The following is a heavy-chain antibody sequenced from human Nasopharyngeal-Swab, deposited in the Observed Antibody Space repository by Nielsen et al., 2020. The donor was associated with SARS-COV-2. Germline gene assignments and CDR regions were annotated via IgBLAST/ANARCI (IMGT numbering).Heavy chain of an antibody. V-gene: IGHV3-30*03. D-gene: IGHD6-19*01. Sequence: GESLKISCAASGFTFSSFGMHWVRQAPGKGLEWVAFIAHDASNEYYGDSVKGRFSISRDNAKNTVYLQMNNLGAEDTAVYYCVRGSSAWKGIDYWGQGTLVTVSS. CDR1: GFTFSSFG. J-gene: IGHJ4*02. CDR3: VRGSSAWKGIDY. CDR2: IAHDASNE.